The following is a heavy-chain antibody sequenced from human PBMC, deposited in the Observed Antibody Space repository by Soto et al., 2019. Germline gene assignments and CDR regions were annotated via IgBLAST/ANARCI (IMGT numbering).Heavy chain of an antibody. J-gene: IGHJ6*04. CDR1: GYTFTGYY. CDR3: ARDSQVGSLWFGELLGADSHYGMDV. V-gene: IGHV1-2*02. CDR2: INPNSGGT. Sequence: ASVKVSCKASGYTFTGYYMHWVRQAPGQGLEWMGWINPNSGGTNYAQKFQGRVTMTRDTSISTAYMELSRLRSDDTAVYYCARDSQVGSLWFGELLGADSHYGMDVWGKGPTISVSS. D-gene: IGHD3-10*01.